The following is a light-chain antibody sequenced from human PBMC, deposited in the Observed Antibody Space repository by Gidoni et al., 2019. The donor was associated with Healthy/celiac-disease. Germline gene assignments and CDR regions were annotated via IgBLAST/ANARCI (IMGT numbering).Light chain of an antibody. Sequence: QAVPTQPPLGSWAPGQRVTISCTGSSSNIGAGYDVHWYQQLPGTAPKLLIYGNSNRPSGVPDRFSGSKSGTSASLAITGLQAEDEADYYCQSYDSSLSGYYVFGTGTKVTVL. V-gene: IGLV1-40*01. J-gene: IGLJ1*01. CDR1: SSNIGAGYD. CDR2: GNS. CDR3: QSYDSSLSGYYV.